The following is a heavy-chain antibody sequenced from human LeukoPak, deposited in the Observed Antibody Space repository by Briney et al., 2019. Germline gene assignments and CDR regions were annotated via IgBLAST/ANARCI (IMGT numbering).Heavy chain of an antibody. V-gene: IGHV1-24*01. CDR3: ATGPNYSNYPLLDY. CDR1: GYTFTGYY. CDR2: FDPEDGET. Sequence: ASVKVSCKASGYTFTGYYMHWVRQAPGKGLEWMGGFDPEDGETIYAQKFQGRVTMTEDTSTDTAYMELSSLRSEDTAVYYCATGPNYSNYPLLDYWGQGTLVTVSS. J-gene: IGHJ4*02. D-gene: IGHD4-11*01.